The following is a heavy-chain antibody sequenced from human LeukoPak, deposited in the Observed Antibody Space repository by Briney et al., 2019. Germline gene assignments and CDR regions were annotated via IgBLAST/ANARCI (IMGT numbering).Heavy chain of an antibody. D-gene: IGHD3-22*01. Sequence: ASVKLSCKASGYTFTGYYMHWVRQAPGQGLEWMGWVNPNSGGTNYAQKFQGRVTMTRDTSISTAYMELSSLRSDDTAVYYCARGGINYYDSSGYYDAFDIWGQGTMVTVSS. CDR2: VNPNSGGT. CDR1: GYTFTGYY. J-gene: IGHJ3*02. CDR3: ARGGINYYDSSGYYDAFDI. V-gene: IGHV1-2*02.